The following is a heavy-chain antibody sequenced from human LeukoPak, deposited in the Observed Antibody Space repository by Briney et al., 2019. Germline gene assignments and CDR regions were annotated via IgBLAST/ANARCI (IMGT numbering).Heavy chain of an antibody. CDR1: GYTFTSYD. Sequence: GASVKVSCKASGYTFTSYDINWVRQATGQGLEWMGWMNPNSGNTGYAQKFQGRVTITRNTSISTANMELSSLRSEDTAVYYCARAYYDFWSGYYYYYYYMDVWGKGTTVTVSS. CDR3: ARAYYDFWSGYYYYYYYMDV. V-gene: IGHV1-8*03. CDR2: MNPNSGNT. D-gene: IGHD3-3*01. J-gene: IGHJ6*03.